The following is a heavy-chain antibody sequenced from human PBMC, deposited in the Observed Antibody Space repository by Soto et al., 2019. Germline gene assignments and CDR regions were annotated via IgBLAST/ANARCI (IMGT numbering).Heavy chain of an antibody. J-gene: IGHJ4*02. Sequence: GGSLRLSCAASGFTFSSYGMHWVRQAPGKGLEWVAVISYDGSNKYYADSVKGRFTISRDNSKNTLYLQMNSLRAEDTAVYYCAKARVLRALADYWGQGTLVTVSS. CDR2: ISYDGSNK. D-gene: IGHD4-17*01. V-gene: IGHV3-30*18. CDR1: GFTFSSYG. CDR3: AKARVLRALADY.